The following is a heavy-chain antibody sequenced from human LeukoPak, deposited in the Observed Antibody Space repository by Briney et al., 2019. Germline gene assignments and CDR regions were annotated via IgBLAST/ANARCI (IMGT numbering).Heavy chain of an antibody. Sequence: KPSETLSLTCTVSGGSISSYYWSWIRQPPGKGLEWIGYIYYSGNTDFNPSLKSRVTMSVDTSKNRFSLNLTSVTAADTAVYYCARVQYTYGRAAFDYWGQGTLVTVSS. V-gene: IGHV4-59*01. J-gene: IGHJ4*02. CDR2: IYYSGNT. CDR1: GGSISSYY. CDR3: ARVQYTYGRAAFDY. D-gene: IGHD5-18*01.